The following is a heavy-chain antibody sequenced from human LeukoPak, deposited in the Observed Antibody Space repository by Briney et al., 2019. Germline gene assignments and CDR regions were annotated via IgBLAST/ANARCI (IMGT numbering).Heavy chain of an antibody. CDR2: IYSGGST. Sequence: GGSLRLSCAVSGFTVSSNYMSWVRQAPGKGLEWVSGIYSGGSTYYADSVKGRFTISRDNSKNTLYLQMNSLRAEDTAVYYCAGGYSSGFSWFDPWGQGTLVTVSS. J-gene: IGHJ5*02. V-gene: IGHV3-53*01. CDR3: AGGYSSGFSWFDP. D-gene: IGHD6-19*01. CDR1: GFTVSSNY.